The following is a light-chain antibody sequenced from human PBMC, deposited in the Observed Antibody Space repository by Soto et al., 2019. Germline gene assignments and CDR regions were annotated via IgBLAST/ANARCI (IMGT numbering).Light chain of an antibody. CDR3: LQYNNWPWT. CDR2: GAS. Sequence: EIVMTQSPATLSVSPGERATLSCRASHSVSSNLAWYQQKPGQAPRFLIYGASNRATGIPARFSGSGSGTEFTPTISSLQSEDFAVYYCLQYNNWPWTFGQGTKVEIK. CDR1: HSVSSN. J-gene: IGKJ1*01. V-gene: IGKV3-15*01.